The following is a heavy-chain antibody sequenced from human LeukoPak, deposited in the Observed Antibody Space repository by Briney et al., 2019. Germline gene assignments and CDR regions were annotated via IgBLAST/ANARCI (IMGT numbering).Heavy chain of an antibody. J-gene: IGHJ4*02. V-gene: IGHV4-34*01. CDR3: VTYYFDSSGPKKNY. CDR2: INHSGST. Sequence: PSETRYLTCAVYGGSFSGYYWSWIRQPPGKGLEWIGEINHSGSTNYNPSLKSRVTISVDTSKKQFSLKLSSVTAADTAVYYCVTYYFDSSGPKKNYWGQGTLVTVSS. CDR1: GGSFSGYY. D-gene: IGHD3-22*01.